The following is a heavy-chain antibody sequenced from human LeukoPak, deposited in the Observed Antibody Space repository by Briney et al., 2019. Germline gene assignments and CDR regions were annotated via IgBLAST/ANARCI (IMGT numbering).Heavy chain of an antibody. J-gene: IGHJ4*02. V-gene: IGHV3-7*01. Sequence: GGSLRLSCSASGFTFSNAWMSWVRQAPGKGLDWVANIKQDRTNKYYVDSVKGRFTISRDNAKNLLYLQMTSLRAEDTAVYYCAIEKLDTGGYVDYWGQGTLVTVSS. CDR3: AIEKLDTGGYVDY. CDR2: IKQDRTNK. CDR1: GFTFSNAW. D-gene: IGHD2-8*02.